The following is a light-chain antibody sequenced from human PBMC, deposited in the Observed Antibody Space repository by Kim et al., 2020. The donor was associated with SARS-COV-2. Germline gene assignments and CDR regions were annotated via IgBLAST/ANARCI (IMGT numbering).Light chain of an antibody. CDR1: QSVSGY. Sequence: SPGERATLSCRASQSVSGYLAWYQQKPGQAPWLLIYDGSNRAAGIPAKFSSSGSGTDFTITISSLEAEDFAVYYCQQRSNWAGITFGQGTRLEIK. V-gene: IGKV3-11*01. J-gene: IGKJ5*01. CDR2: DGS. CDR3: QQRSNWAGIT.